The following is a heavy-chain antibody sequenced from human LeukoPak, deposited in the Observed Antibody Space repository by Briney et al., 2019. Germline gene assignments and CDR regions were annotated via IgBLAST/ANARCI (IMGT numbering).Heavy chain of an antibody. J-gene: IGHJ4*02. D-gene: IGHD2-21*01. CDR2: INPNSGGT. Sequence: GASVKVSCKASGYTFIGYYMHWERQAPGQWLEWMGRINPNSGGTNYAQKFQGRVTMTRDTSISTAYMELSRLRSDDTAVYYCARGGDGYNYYFDYWGQGTLVTVSS. V-gene: IGHV1-2*06. CDR3: ARGGDGYNYYFDY. CDR1: GYTFIGYY.